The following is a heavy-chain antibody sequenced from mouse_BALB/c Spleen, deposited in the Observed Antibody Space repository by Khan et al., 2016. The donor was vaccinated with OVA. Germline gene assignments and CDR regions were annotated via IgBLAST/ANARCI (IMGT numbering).Heavy chain of an antibody. D-gene: IGHD2-14*01. CDR1: GFTFTNYG. CDR3: ARVGYNGTMDC. V-gene: IGHV9-3-1*01. J-gene: IGHJ4*01. Sequence: QVQLVQSGPELKKPGETVQISCKASGFTFTNYGMNWVKQAPGKGLKWMGWINTYTGEPTFADDFKGRFAFSLKTSASTAYLQINSLKNEDTATYFCARVGYNGTMDCWGQGTSVTGSS. CDR2: INTYTGEP.